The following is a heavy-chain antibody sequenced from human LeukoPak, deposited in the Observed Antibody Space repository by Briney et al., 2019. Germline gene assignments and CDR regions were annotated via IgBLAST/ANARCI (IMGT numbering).Heavy chain of an antibody. V-gene: IGHV3-23*01. J-gene: IGHJ6*03. D-gene: IGHD3-3*01. CDR2: NSGSWGST. CDR1: GLTFSSYG. Sequence: GGSLRLSCAASGLTFSSYGMRWARQAPGKALEWVSANSGSWGSTYYADSAKGRLLIYRDNSKNTLYLQMNSLRAEDTAVYYCAKTMAANHYDFWSGMQVGSGYYYYYMDVWGKGTTVTVSS. CDR3: AKTMAANHYDFWSGMQVGSGYYYYYMDV.